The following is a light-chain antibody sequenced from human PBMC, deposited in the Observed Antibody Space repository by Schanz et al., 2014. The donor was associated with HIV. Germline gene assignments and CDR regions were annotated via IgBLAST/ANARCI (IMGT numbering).Light chain of an antibody. CDR1: QSVSIN. CDR3: QQCSNSPLT. CDR2: GAS. V-gene: IGKV3D-15*01. J-gene: IGKJ4*01. Sequence: EIVMTQSPATLSVSPGEEATLSCRASQSVSINLVWYQQKPGQAPRLLIYGASSRATGIPDRFSGSGSGTDFTLTISRLEPEDFAVYYCQQCSNSPLTFGGGTKVEIK.